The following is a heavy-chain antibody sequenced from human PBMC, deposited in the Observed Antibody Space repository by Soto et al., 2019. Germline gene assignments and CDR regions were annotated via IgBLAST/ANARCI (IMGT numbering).Heavy chain of an antibody. D-gene: IGHD2-21*02. CDR2: ISGDGNNK. CDR3: ASRGHCGGDCLDFFFDQ. V-gene: IGHV3-30*04. Sequence: QVQLVESGGSVVQPGGSLRLSCVATGFTFSNNAMHWVRQAPGKGLEWVAVISGDGNNKYYADSVKGRFTISRDNSKNTVSLQVQSLRAEDTAVYYCASRGHCGGDCLDFFFDQWGQGTLVTVSS. J-gene: IGHJ4*02. CDR1: GFTFSNNA.